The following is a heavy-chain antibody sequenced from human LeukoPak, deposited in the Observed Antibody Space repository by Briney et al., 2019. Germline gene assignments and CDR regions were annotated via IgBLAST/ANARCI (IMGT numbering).Heavy chain of an antibody. CDR1: GYTFTDYY. D-gene: IGHD3-16*02. Sequence: ASVKVSCKASGYTFTDYYMHWVRQAPGQGLEWMGWINPNSGGTDYVQKFQGRVTMTRDTSISTAYMELSRLRSDDTAVYYCARAGSYRVDYWGQGTLVTVSS. J-gene: IGHJ4*02. CDR2: INPNSGGT. CDR3: ARAGSYRVDY. V-gene: IGHV1-2*02.